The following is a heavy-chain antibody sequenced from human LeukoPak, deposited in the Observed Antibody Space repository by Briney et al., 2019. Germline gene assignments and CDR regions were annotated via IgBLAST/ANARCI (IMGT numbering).Heavy chain of an antibody. D-gene: IGHD3-3*01. CDR1: GFTFSSYA. Sequence: GRSLRLSCAASGFTFSSYAMHWVRQAPGKGLEWVAVISYDGSNKYYADSVKGRFTISRDNSKNTLYLQMNSLRAEDTAVYYCARESQGRITIFGVVTGGFDPWGQGTLVTVSS. V-gene: IGHV3-30-3*01. CDR2: ISYDGSNK. J-gene: IGHJ5*02. CDR3: ARESQGRITIFGVVTGGFDP.